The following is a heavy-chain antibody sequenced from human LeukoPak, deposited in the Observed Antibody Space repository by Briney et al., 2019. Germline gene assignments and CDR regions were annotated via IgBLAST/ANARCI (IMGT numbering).Heavy chain of an antibody. CDR2: IYYSGST. CDR1: GDSVTTYY. D-gene: IGHD3-9*01. J-gene: IGHJ5*02. Sequence: KSSETLSLTCTVSGDSVTTYYWSWIRQHPGKGLEWIGYIYYSGSTYYNPSLKSRVTISVDTSKNQFSLKLSSVTAADTAVYYCARAVYDILTGYQNWFDPWGQGTLVTVSS. CDR3: ARAVYDILTGYQNWFDP. V-gene: IGHV4-59*06.